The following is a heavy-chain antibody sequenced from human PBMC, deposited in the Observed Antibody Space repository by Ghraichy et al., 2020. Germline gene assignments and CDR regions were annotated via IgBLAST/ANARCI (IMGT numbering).Heavy chain of an antibody. CDR3: VRGGHWYFDL. CDR2: ISTDNGNT. D-gene: IGHD3/OR15-3a*01. J-gene: IGHJ2*01. V-gene: IGHV1-3*04. CDR1: AYTFTKYA. Sequence: ASVKVSCEASAYTFTKYAIHWVRQAPGQRLEWMGWISTDNGNTEYSQKFQGRVTIMRDTSASTAYMELSSLRSEDTAMYYCVRGGHWYFDLWGRGTLVTVSS.